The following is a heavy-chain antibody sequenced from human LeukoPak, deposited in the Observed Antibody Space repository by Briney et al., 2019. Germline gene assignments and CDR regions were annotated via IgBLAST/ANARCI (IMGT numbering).Heavy chain of an antibody. CDR2: ISNDGSKK. CDR1: GFTFSPYA. J-gene: IGHJ4*02. D-gene: IGHD2-2*03. V-gene: IGHV3-30*18. CDR3: AKDGYCSSTSCYPNHFDS. Sequence: GRSLRLPCAPPGFTFSPYAMHWVRQAPGKGLEWVALISNDGSKKYYADSVKGRFTISRDNSKNTLDLQINSLRAEDTAVYYCAKDGYCSSTSCYPNHFDSWGQGTLVTVSS.